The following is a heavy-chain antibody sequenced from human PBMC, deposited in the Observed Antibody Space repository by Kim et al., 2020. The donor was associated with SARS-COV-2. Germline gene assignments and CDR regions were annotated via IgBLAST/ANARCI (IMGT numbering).Heavy chain of an antibody. CDR2: MNPNSGNT. Sequence: ASVKVSCKASGYTFTSYDINWVRQATGQGLEWMGWMNPNSGNTGYAQKFQGRVTMTRNTSISTAYMELSSLRSEDTAVYYCARAPPFGEPRNQYNWFDPWGQGTLVTVSS. CDR1: GYTFTSYD. CDR3: ARAPPFGEPRNQYNWFDP. V-gene: IGHV1-8*01. J-gene: IGHJ5*02. D-gene: IGHD3-10*01.